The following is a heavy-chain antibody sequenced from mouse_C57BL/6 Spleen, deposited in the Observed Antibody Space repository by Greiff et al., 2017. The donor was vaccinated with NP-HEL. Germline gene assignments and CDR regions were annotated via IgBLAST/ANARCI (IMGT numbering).Heavy chain of an antibody. V-gene: IGHV5-6*01. CDR3: ARLGDYGSSYFDY. D-gene: IGHD1-1*01. CDR1: GFTFSSYG. CDR2: ISSGGSYT. Sequence: EVMLVESGGDLVKPGGSLKLSCAASGFTFSSYGMSWVRQTPDKRLEWVATISSGGSYTYYPDSVKGRFTISRDNAKNTLYLQMSSLKSEDTAMYYCARLGDYGSSYFDYWGQGTTLTVSS. J-gene: IGHJ2*01.